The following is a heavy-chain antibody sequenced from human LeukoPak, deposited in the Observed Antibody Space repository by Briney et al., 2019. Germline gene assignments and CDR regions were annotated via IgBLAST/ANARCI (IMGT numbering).Heavy chain of an antibody. CDR3: ARSGDGYNPSS. CDR2: IYHTGST. Sequence: SETLSLTCAVTGYSISSGYYWGWIRQPPGKGLEWIGSIYHTGSTYYNPSLKSRVTISVDTSKNQFSLKLSSVTAADTAVYYCARSGDGYNPSSWGQGTLVTVSS. D-gene: IGHD5-24*01. CDR1: GYSISSGYY. V-gene: IGHV4-38-2*01. J-gene: IGHJ5*02.